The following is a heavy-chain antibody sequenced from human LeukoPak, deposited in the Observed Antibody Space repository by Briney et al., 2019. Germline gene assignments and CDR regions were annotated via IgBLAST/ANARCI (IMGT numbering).Heavy chain of an antibody. V-gene: IGHV4-61*01. J-gene: IGHJ4*02. CDR2: IYYSGST. CDR1: GGSVSSGSYY. CDR3: AREQTNGYSYGYTDY. Sequence: SSETLSLTCTVSGGSVSSGSYYWSWIRQPPGKGLEWIGYIYYSGSTYYNPSLKSRVTISVDTSKNQFSLKLSSVTAADTAVYYCAREQTNGYSYGYTDYWGQGTLVTVSS. D-gene: IGHD5-18*01.